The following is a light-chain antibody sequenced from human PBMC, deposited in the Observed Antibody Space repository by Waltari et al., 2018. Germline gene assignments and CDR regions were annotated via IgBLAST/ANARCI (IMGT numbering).Light chain of an antibody. CDR3: AAWDNSLSGSGL. CDR1: NSNIGSNF. Sequence: QSVLTQSPSASGTPGQRVTISCSGSNSNIGSNFVYWYQQRPGTAPKLLIYRNNQRTSGVPERFSGSVSGTAASLAISGLRSEDEADYYCAAWDNSLSGSGLFGGGTKLTVL. V-gene: IGLV1-47*01. CDR2: RNN. J-gene: IGLJ3*02.